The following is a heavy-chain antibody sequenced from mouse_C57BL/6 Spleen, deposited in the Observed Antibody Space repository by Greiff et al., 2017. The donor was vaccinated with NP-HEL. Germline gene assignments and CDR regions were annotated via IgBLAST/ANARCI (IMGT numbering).Heavy chain of an antibody. Sequence: QVPLQQSGAELAKPGASVTLSCTASGYTFTSSWMHWLKQRPGQGLEWIGYINPSSGYTKYNQKFKDKATLTADKSSSTAYMQLSSLTYEDSAVYYCARGDYYGSSPMDYWGQGTSVTVSS. J-gene: IGHJ4*01. CDR3: ARGDYYGSSPMDY. D-gene: IGHD1-1*01. V-gene: IGHV1-7*01. CDR1: GYTFTSSW. CDR2: INPSSGYT.